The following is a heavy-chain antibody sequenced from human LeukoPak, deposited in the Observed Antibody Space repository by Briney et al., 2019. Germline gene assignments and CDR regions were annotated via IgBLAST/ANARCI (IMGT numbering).Heavy chain of an antibody. CDR2: ISAYNGNT. CDR1: GYTFTSYG. Sequence: SVKVSCKASGYTFTSYGISGVRQAPAQGLDGMGWISAYNGNTSYAQKLQGRVTMTTDTSTSKAYMELRRLRSDDTAVYYCARDNDYGDYPLGYLDLWGRGTLVTVSS. D-gene: IGHD4-17*01. V-gene: IGHV1-18*01. CDR3: ARDNDYGDYPLGYLDL. J-gene: IGHJ2*01.